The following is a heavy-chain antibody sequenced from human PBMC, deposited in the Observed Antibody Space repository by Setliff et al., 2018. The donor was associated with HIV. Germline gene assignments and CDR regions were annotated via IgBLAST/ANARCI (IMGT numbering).Heavy chain of an antibody. CDR2: IYYSGST. J-gene: IGHJ4*02. D-gene: IGHD4-17*01. CDR3: ATEEGTTVHRIGF. V-gene: IGHV4-59*01. Sequence: PSETLSLTCTVSGDSFTSSYWSWIRQPPGKGLEWIGYIYYSGSTNYNPSLKSRVTMSVDTSKTQFSLQLSSVTAADTALYYCATEEGTTVHRIGFWGQGTLVTVSS. CDR1: GDSFTSSY.